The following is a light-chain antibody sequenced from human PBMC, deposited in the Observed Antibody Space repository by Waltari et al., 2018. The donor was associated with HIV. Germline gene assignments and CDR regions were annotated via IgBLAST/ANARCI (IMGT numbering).Light chain of an antibody. CDR1: QVIPRD. J-gene: IGKJ2*01. CDR2: HAS. CDR3: QQANNFPHT. Sequence: IQMSQSTTSMSAFIGDNVTISCRASQVIPRDLAWYQQKPGKSPKLVIHHASTLQSGVSPRFRASGSGAAFALAIDNVQLEDFATYSCQQANNFPHTFGQGT. V-gene: IGKV1-12*01.